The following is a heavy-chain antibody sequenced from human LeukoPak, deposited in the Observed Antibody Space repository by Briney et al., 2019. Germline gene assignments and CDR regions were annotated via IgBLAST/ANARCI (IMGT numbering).Heavy chain of an antibody. D-gene: IGHD6-13*01. CDR2: IRQDGSDK. V-gene: IGHV3-7*01. CDR1: GFTSTTAW. CDR3: VVYKYILSWSAFDF. J-gene: IGHJ3*01. Sequence: GGPLTLSCAIPGFTSTTAWMTWVRQAPGKGLEWVADIRQDGSDKYYVDSVKGRFIISRDNAKKSVSLHMNNLRVEDTAVYYCVVYKYILSWSAFDFWGRGTMVTVSS.